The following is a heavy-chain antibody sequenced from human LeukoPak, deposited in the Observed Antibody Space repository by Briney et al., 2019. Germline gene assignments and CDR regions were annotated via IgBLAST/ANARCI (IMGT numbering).Heavy chain of an antibody. V-gene: IGHV4-30-4*01. CDR1: GGSISSGDYY. CDR2: IYYSGST. CDR3: ARARGYSGYETPIDYYYYGMDV. D-gene: IGHD5-12*01. Sequence: SETLSLACTVSGGSISSGDYYWSWIRQPPGKGLERIGYIYYSGSTYYNPSLKSRVTISVDTSKNQFSLKLSSVTAADTAVYYCARARGYSGYETPIDYYYYGMDVWGQGTTVTVSS. J-gene: IGHJ6*02.